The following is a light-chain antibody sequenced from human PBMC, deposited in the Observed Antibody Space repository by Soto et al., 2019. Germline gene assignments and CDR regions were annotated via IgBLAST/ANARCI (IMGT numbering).Light chain of an antibody. V-gene: IGLV2-14*01. CDR2: DVS. J-gene: IGLJ3*02. CDR1: SSDVGSYNY. Sequence: QSALTQPASVSGSPGQSITISCTGTSSDVGSYNYVSWYQQHPAKAPKLVIYDVSNRPSGVSNRFSGSKSGNTASLTISGLQSEEEADYSCSSYTSSSTRVFGGGTKLTVL. CDR3: SSYTSSSTRV.